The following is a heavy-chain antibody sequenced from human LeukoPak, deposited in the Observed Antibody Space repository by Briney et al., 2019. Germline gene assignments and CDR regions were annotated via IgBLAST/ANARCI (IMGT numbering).Heavy chain of an antibody. CDR1: GFTFSSSS. CDR2: ISTSGGTI. CDR3: ARHIPFDC. V-gene: IGHV3-48*01. J-gene: IGHJ4*02. Sequence: QPGGSLRLSCAASGFTFSSSSMNWVRQAPEKGLGWVSYISTSGGTIYYADSVKGRFTISRDNAKNSLYLQMDSLRAEDTAVYYCARHIPFDCWGQGTLVTVSS. D-gene: IGHD2-21*01.